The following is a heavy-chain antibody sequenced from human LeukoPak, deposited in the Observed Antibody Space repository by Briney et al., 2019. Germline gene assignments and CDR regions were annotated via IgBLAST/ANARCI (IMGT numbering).Heavy chain of an antibody. D-gene: IGHD3-9*01. V-gene: IGHV3-30*02. J-gene: IGHJ4*02. Sequence: PGGSLRLSCAASGFTFSSYGMHWVRQAPGKGLEWVAFIRYDGSNKYYADSVKGRFTISRDNSKNTLYLQMNSLRAEDTAVYYCAKLVLRHYDWLMDYWGQGTLVTVSS. CDR2: IRYDGSNK. CDR3: AKLVLRHYDWLMDY. CDR1: GFTFSSYG.